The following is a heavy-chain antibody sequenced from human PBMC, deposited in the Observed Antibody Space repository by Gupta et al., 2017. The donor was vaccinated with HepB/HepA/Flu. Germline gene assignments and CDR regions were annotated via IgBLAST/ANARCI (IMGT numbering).Heavy chain of an antibody. Sequence: EVQLVESGGGLVKPGGSLRLSCAASGFTFSNAWMSWVRQAPGKGLEWVGRIKSKTDGGTTDYAAPVKGRFTISRDDSKNTLYLQMNSLKTEDTAVYYCTTDLMIVVATADDYWGQGTLVTVSS. CDR2: IKSKTDGGTT. CDR1: GFTFSNAW. CDR3: TTDLMIVVATADDY. J-gene: IGHJ4*02. V-gene: IGHV3-15*01. D-gene: IGHD3-22*01.